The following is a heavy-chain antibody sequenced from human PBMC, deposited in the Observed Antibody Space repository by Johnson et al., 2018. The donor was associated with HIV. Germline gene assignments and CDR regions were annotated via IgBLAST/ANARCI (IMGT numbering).Heavy chain of an antibody. CDR1: GFTVSSNY. CDR2: IYSGGST. CDR3: ASRGRSDAFDI. Sequence: VQLVESGGGVVRPGGSLRLSCAASGFTVSSNYMSWVRQAPGKGLEWVSVIYSGGSTYYADSVKGRFTISRDNSKNTLYLQMNSLRAEDTAVYYCASRGRSDAFDIWGQGTMVTVSS. D-gene: IGHD6-25*01. V-gene: IGHV3-53*01. J-gene: IGHJ3*02.